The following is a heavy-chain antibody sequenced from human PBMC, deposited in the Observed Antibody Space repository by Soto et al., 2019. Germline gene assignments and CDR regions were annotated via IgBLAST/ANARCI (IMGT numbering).Heavy chain of an antibody. Sequence: PGGSLRLSCAASGFTFSSYAMHWVRQAPGKGLEWVAVISYDGSNKYYADSVKGRFTISRDNSKNTLYLQMNSLRAEDTAVYYCVREGPGYCSSTSCSTGYYYYYGMDVWGQGTTVTVSS. CDR2: ISYDGSNK. D-gene: IGHD2-2*01. J-gene: IGHJ6*02. CDR1: GFTFSSYA. CDR3: VREGPGYCSSTSCSTGYYYYYGMDV. V-gene: IGHV3-30-3*01.